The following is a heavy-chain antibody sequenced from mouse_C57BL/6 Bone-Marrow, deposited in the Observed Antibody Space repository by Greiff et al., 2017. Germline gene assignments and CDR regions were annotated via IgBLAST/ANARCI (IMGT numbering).Heavy chain of an antibody. J-gene: IGHJ2*01. Sequence: QVQLQQPGAELVKPGASVKLSCKASGYTFTSYWITWVKQRPGHGLEWIGDIYPTSGRTNYTEKLKSKAILTVDTSSNTAYVQLSSLTSEDSAVYYCARSGALSRSFAYWGQGTTLTVSA. CDR3: ARSGALSRSFAY. CDR2: IYPTSGRT. V-gene: IGHV1-55*01. CDR1: GYTFTSYW. D-gene: IGHD3-1*01.